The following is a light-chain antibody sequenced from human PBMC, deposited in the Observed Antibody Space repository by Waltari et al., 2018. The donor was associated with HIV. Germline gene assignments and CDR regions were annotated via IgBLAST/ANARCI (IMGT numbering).Light chain of an antibody. CDR3: QSADSGGFHWV. Sequence: SYELTQPPSVSVSPGQTATITCSADELPKQLAFCYQQRPGQAPLLLIYKDTERPSGIPERFSGSTSGATVTLTISGVQAEDEADYYCQSADSGGFHWVFGGGTKLTVL. J-gene: IGLJ3*02. CDR1: ELPKQL. CDR2: KDT. V-gene: IGLV3-25*03.